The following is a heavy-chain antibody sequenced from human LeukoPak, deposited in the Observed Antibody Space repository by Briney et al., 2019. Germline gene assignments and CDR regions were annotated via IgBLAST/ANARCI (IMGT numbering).Heavy chain of an antibody. J-gene: IGHJ4*02. CDR1: GFTFSSYN. Sequence: GGSLRLSCAASGFTFSSYNMNWVRQAPGKGLEWVSSISSSSSYIYYADSVKGRFTISRDNAKNSLFLQMNSLTADDTAVYYCARERTTIVSGTTIGAYWGQGTLVTVSS. CDR2: ISSSSSYI. V-gene: IGHV3-21*01. CDR3: ARERTTIVSGTTIGAY. D-gene: IGHD2/OR15-2a*01.